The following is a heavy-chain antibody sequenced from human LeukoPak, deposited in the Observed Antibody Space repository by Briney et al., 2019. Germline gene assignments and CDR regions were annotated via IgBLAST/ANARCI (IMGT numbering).Heavy chain of an antibody. CDR2: IYYSGST. J-gene: IGHJ4*02. Sequence: PSETLSLTCTVSGGSVSSGSYYWSWIRQPPGKGLEWIVYIYYSGSTNYNPSLKSRVTISVDTSKNQFSLKLSSVTAADTAVYYCARSDEGSGYYHGLDYWGQGTLVTVSS. CDR3: ARSDEGSGYYHGLDY. V-gene: IGHV4-61*01. CDR1: GGSVSSGSYY. D-gene: IGHD3-22*01.